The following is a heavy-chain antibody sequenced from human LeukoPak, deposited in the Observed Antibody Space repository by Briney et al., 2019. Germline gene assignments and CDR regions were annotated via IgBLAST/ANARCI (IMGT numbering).Heavy chain of an antibody. CDR1: GFTFSSYA. CDR3: AKGRQARWLQSLFDY. Sequence: PGGSLRLSCAASGFTFSSYAMSWVRQAPGKGLEWVSGISGSGDTTCYADSVKGRFTISRDNSKNTLYLQMNSLRAEDTAVYYCAKGRQARWLQSLFDYWGQGTLVTVSS. CDR2: ISGSGDTT. J-gene: IGHJ4*02. D-gene: IGHD5-24*01. V-gene: IGHV3-23*01.